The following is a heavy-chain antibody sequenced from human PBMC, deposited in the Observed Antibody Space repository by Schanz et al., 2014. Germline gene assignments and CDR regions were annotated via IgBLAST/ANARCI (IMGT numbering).Heavy chain of an antibody. D-gene: IGHD4-4*01. V-gene: IGHV1-2*02. Sequence: QVLLVQSGAEVKQPGASVKVSCKASGYTFTGYFIHWVRQAPGQGFEWMGWINPLSGTTDYAPTFQGRVSMTRDTSVSAAYMEVTRLVSSDTAVYYCARRGPNCSNNACCHGWFDPWGQGTLVTVSS. CDR3: ARRGPNCSNNACCHGWFDP. J-gene: IGHJ5*02. CDR2: INPLSGTT. CDR1: GYTFTGYF.